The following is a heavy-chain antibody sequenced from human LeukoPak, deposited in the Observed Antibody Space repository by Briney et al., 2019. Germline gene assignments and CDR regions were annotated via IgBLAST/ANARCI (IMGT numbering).Heavy chain of an antibody. D-gene: IGHD6-19*01. CDR3: ARDPARLVELAFDI. V-gene: IGHV3-64*01. Sequence: GGSLRLSCAASGFTFSSYAMHWVRQAPGKGLEYVSAISSNGGSTYYANSVKGRFTISRDNSKNTLYLQMGSLRAEDMAVYYCARDPARLVELAFDIWGQGTMVTVSS. J-gene: IGHJ3*02. CDR1: GFTFSSYA. CDR2: ISSNGGST.